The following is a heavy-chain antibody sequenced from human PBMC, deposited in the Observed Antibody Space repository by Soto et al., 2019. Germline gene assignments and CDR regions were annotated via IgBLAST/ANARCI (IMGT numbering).Heavy chain of an antibody. V-gene: IGHV4-31*03. J-gene: IGHJ5*02. CDR1: GGSIGSGGHY. CDR2: VYYSGST. CDR3: ARDAMTTVSPGWFDA. D-gene: IGHD4-17*01. Sequence: QVQLQESGPGLVKPSETLSLTCTVSGGSIGSGGHYWSWIRQRPGKGLGWIGFVYYSGSTYYNPSLKSRVTISVDTSSSQFSLHLSSVTAADTAVYYCARDAMTTVSPGWFDAWGQGILVTVSS.